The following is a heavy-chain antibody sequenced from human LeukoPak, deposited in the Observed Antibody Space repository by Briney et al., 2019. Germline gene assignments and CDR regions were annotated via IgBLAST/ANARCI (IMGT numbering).Heavy chain of an antibody. D-gene: IGHD4-11*01. J-gene: IGHJ4*02. V-gene: IGHV4-59*01. CDR3: ARLRGNYFPDY. CDR1: GGSINNYY. Sequence: SETLSLTCTVSGGSINNYYWTWIRQPPGQGLEWIGYIFYSGTTNYNPSLRSRITISVDTSKNQFFLKLTSVTAADTAVYYCARLRGNYFPDYWGQGALVTVSS. CDR2: IFYSGTT.